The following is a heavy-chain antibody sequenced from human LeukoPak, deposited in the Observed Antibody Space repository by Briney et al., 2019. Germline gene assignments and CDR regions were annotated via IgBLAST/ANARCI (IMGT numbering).Heavy chain of an antibody. D-gene: IGHD5-18*01. CDR2: INTNTGNP. CDR3: ARGVQLWPDYFDY. J-gene: IGHJ4*02. Sequence: GASVKVSCKASGYPFTSYAMNWVRQAPGQGLEWMGWINTNTGNPTYAQGFTGRFVFSLDASVSTAYLQISSLKAEDTAVYYCARGVQLWPDYFDYWGQGTLVTVSS. CDR1: GYPFTSYA. V-gene: IGHV7-4-1*02.